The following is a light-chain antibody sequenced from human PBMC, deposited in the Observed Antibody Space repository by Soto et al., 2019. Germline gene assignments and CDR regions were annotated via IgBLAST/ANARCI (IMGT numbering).Light chain of an antibody. V-gene: IGLV2-14*03. J-gene: IGLJ1*01. CDR3: VSFTPSRYYV. CDR2: DII. CDR1: SSDVGAYIF. Sequence: QSVLTQPASVSGSPGQSITISCTGTSSDVGAYIFVSWYQQHPGKAPKLMIYDIINRPSGVSNRFSGSKSGNTASLTISGLQAEDEADYYCVSFTPSRYYVFGNGTKVTV.